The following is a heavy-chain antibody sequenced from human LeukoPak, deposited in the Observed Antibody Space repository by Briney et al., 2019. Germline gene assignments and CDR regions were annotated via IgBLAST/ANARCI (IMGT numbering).Heavy chain of an antibody. V-gene: IGHV1-18*01. D-gene: IGHD3-22*01. CDR1: GYTFTSYG. J-gene: IGHJ6*03. Sequence: ASVKVSCKASGYTFTSYGISWVRRAPGQGLEWMGWISAYNGNTNYAQKLQGRVTMTTDTSTSTAYMELRSLRSDDTAVYYCARDIRRAPYYYDSSGSHPYMDVWGKGTTVTVSS. CDR3: ARDIRRAPYYYDSSGSHPYMDV. CDR2: ISAYNGNT.